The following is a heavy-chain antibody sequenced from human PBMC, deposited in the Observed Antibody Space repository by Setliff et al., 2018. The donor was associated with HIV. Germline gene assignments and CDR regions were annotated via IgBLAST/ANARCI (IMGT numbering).Heavy chain of an antibody. D-gene: IGHD1-7*01. CDR1: GDSSSNDY. V-gene: IGHV4-4*08. CDR3: ARDRSTWNYGKNYMDV. Sequence: SETLSLTCTVSGDSSSNDYWTWVRQPPGKGLEWIGNIHTSGSTNYNPSLKSRVTISVDTSKNQFSLKLSSVTAADTAVYYCARDRSTWNYGKNYMDVWGKGTTVTVSS. J-gene: IGHJ6*03. CDR2: IHTSGST.